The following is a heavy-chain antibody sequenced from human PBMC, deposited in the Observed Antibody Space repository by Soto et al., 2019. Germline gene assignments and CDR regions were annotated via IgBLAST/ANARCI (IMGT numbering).Heavy chain of an antibody. CDR3: AHGEYSSDGWCLFDY. J-gene: IGHJ4*02. D-gene: IGHD5-18*01. Sequence: SGPTLVNPTQTLTLTCTLSGFSLNASGARVGWIRQPPGKALEWLALIYWDDGKRYSPSLKNRLTVTKDTLKNQVVLTMTNMDPADTGTYYCAHGEYSSDGWCLFDYWERGTLVTVSS. CDR2: IYWDDGK. V-gene: IGHV2-5*02. CDR1: GFSLNASGAR.